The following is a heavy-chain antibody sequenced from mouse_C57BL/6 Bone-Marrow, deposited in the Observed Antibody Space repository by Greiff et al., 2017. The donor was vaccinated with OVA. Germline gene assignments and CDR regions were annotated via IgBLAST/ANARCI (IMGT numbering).Heavy chain of an antibody. J-gene: IGHJ4*01. V-gene: IGHV1-42*01. CDR3: ARSGIITTVVNYYAMDY. CDR2: INPSTGGT. D-gene: IGHD1-1*01. Sequence: VQLQQSGPELVKPGASVKISCKASGYSFTGYYMNWVKQSPEKSLEWIGEINPSTGGTTYNQKFKAKATLTVDKSSSTAYMQLSSLTSEDSAVYYCARSGIITTVVNYYAMDYWGQGTSVTVSS. CDR1: GYSFTGYY.